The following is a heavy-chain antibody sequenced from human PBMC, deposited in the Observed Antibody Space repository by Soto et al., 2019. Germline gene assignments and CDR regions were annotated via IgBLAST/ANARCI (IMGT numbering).Heavy chain of an antibody. V-gene: IGHV4-61*01. Sequence: SEPLSLTGPVSVGSFSCCSYYWSWIPQPPGKGLEWIGYIYYSGSTNYTPSLKSRVTISVDTSKNQFSLNLSSVTAADTAVYYCARDPGPSSSSGDWFDPWGQGTLVTVS. CDR2: IYYSGST. D-gene: IGHD6-6*01. CDR3: ARDPGPSSSSGDWFDP. J-gene: IGHJ5*02. CDR1: VGSFSCCSYY.